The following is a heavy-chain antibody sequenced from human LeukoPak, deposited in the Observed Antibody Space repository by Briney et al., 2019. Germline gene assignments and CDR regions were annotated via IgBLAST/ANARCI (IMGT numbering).Heavy chain of an antibody. Sequence: PGGSLRLSCAASGFTFSNNEMSWVRQAPGKGLEWVSSISSSSSYIYYADSVKGRFTISRDNAKNSLYLQMNSLRAEDTAVYYCARGAGLTIFGVTYGNTGYAFDIWGQGTMVTVSS. J-gene: IGHJ3*02. CDR1: GFTFSNNE. CDR3: ARGAGLTIFGVTYGNTGYAFDI. CDR2: ISSSSSYI. V-gene: IGHV3-21*01. D-gene: IGHD3-3*01.